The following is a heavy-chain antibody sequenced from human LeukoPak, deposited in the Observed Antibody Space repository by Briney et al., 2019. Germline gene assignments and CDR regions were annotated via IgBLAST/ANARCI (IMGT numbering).Heavy chain of an antibody. CDR1: GGSISSYY. Sequence: PSETLSLTCTVSGGSISSYYWSWIRQPAGKRLEWIGRIYTSGSTNYNPSLKSRVTMSVDTSKNQFSLKLSSVTAADTAVYYCAREAQIDHGDYGLLDYWGQGTLVTVSS. CDR3: AREAQIDHGDYGLLDY. D-gene: IGHD4-17*01. V-gene: IGHV4-4*07. CDR2: IYTSGST. J-gene: IGHJ4*02.